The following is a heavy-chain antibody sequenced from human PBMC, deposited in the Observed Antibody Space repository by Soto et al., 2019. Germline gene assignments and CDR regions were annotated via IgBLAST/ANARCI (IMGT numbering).Heavy chain of an antibody. CDR1: GFAFSSRG. Sequence: GGSLRLSCRASGFAFSSRGMHWVRQAPGKGLEWVALISYDGRNEKYAESLKGRFTISRDNSESTLYLQMNGLRPEDAAVYYCVKDFGSGYLQVGADLWGQGTQVTVSS. CDR3: VKDFGSGYLQVGADL. J-gene: IGHJ5*02. D-gene: IGHD2-15*01. V-gene: IGHV3-30*18. CDR2: ISYDGRNE.